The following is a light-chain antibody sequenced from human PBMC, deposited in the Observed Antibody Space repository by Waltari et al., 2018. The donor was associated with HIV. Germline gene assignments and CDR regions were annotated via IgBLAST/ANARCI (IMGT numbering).Light chain of an antibody. V-gene: IGLV1-44*01. Sequence: QSVLTQPPSAFGSPGQRLTISCSGSSSNSGSNAVTWYPHLPGTAPTLLIFGNDQRPSGVPARFSGSKSGTSASLAISGLRSEDEGEYYCASWDDSLKVVVFGGGTKLTV. J-gene: IGLJ2*01. CDR1: SSNSGSNA. CDR2: GND. CDR3: ASWDDSLKVVV.